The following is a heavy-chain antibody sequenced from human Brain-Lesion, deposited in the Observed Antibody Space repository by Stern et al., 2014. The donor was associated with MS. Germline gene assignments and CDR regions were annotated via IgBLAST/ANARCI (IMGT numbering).Heavy chain of an antibody. CDR3: AKDRQYLTYFFDH. CDR2: VSYDGSNK. D-gene: IGHD2/OR15-2a*01. V-gene: IGHV3-30*18. CDR1: GFTFGSCA. J-gene: IGHJ5*02. Sequence: MQLVESGGGVVQPGRPLRLSCVASGFTFGSCAMHWVRQAPGKGLEWGAGVSYDGSNKYYADSVKGRFTISRDNSQNTLYMQMSSLRPEDTAVYYCAKDRQYLTYFFDHWGQGSLVTVSS.